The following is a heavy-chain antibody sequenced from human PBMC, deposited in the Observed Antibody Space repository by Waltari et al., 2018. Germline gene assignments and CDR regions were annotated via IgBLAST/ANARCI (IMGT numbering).Heavy chain of an antibody. J-gene: IGHJ4*02. D-gene: IGHD2-15*01. CDR1: GDSMTTSDC. CDR3: ARDRGRGLYLDS. CDR2: VRGDGRT. V-gene: IGHV4-4*02. Sequence: QLQLQESGPGLVKPSGTLSLTCAVSGDSMTTSDCWSWVRQSPGKGLAWIGQVRGDGRTNYNPSVASRVTISLDTSTNQYSLRVTSATAADTAVYYCARDRGRGLYLDSWGQGILVTVSS.